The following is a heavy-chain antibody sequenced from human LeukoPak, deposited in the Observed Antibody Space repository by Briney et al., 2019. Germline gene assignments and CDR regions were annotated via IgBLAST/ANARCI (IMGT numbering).Heavy chain of an antibody. CDR3: ARVSGSGYYRFFFDY. CDR2: IYYSGST. J-gene: IGHJ4*02. V-gene: IGHV4-59*01. CDR1: GGSISNSY. D-gene: IGHD3-22*01. Sequence: SETLSLTCTVSGGSISNSYWSWLWQPPAKGLQWLGHIYYSGSTNFNPSLKSRVTISVDTSKNQFSLKLSSVTAADTAVYYCARVSGSGYYRFFFDYWGQGTLVTVSS.